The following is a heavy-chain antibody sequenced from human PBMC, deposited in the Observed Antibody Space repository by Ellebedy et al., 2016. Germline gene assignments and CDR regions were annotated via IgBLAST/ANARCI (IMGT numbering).Heavy chain of an antibody. CDR2: IKKDGSEK. J-gene: IGHJ4*02. D-gene: IGHD6-13*01. V-gene: IGHV3-7*03. CDR1: GFSFSGYW. CDR3: ARRIAAAGSLIDY. Sequence: GESLKISCAASGFSFSGYWMSWVRQAPGKGLEWVANIKKDGSEKYYVDSVKGRFTISRDNAKNSQYLQMNSLRAEDTAVYFCARRIAAAGSLIDYWGQGTLVTVSS.